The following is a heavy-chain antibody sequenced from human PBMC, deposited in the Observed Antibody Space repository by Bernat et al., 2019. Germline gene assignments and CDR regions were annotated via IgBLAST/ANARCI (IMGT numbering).Heavy chain of an antibody. CDR2: IKSKTDGGTT. J-gene: IGHJ4*02. Sequence: EVQLVESGGGLVKPGGSLRLSCAASGFTFSNAWMSWVRQAPGKGLEWVGRIKSKTDGGTTDDAAPVKGRFTISRDDSKNTLYLQMNSLKNEDTAVYYCTTDHPTYCGGDCYSHWGQGTLVTVSS. D-gene: IGHD2-21*02. V-gene: IGHV3-15*01. CDR3: TTDHPTYCGGDCYSH. CDR1: GFTFSNAW.